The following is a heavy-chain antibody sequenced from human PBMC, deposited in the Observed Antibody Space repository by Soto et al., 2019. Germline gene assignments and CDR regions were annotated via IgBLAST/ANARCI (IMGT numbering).Heavy chain of an antibody. Sequence: QVQLQESGPGLVKPSETLSLTCTVSGGSVSSGTYFWSWIRQSPGKRLEWIAYIYYSGSTNYNPSLKSRATISVDTSKSQVSLTLTSVTAADAAVYYCARSPNYYYYGFDVW. CDR1: GGSVSSGTYF. D-gene: IGHD3-10*01. J-gene: IGHJ6*01. CDR3: ARSPNYYYYGFDV. V-gene: IGHV4-61*01. CDR2: IYYSGST.